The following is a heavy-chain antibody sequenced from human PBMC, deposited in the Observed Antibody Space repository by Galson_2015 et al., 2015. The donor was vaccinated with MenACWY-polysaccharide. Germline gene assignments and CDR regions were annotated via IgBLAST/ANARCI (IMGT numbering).Heavy chain of an antibody. D-gene: IGHD3-3*01. V-gene: IGHV3-43*01. CDR2: ISWDGSTA. CDR1: GFTFDDHT. J-gene: IGHJ1*01. CDR3: ARDNSGDYYD. Sequence: ASGFTFDDHTMHWVRQAPGKGLQCVSLISWDGSTAYYADAVQGRFTISRDNGKNSLYLQMSSLRNEDTAFYFCARDNSGDYYDWGQGTLVTVSS.